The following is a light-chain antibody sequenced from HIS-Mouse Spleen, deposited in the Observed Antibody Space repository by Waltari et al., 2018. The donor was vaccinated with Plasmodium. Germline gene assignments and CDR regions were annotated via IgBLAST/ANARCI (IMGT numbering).Light chain of an antibody. Sequence: DIQLTQSPCCLSASVGDRVTITCRDSQGISRYLAWYQQKPGKAPKLLIYAASTLQSGVLSRFGGSGCGTEFTLTISTLQPEDFATYYCQQLDSYPSITFGQVTRLGIK. V-gene: IGKV1-9*01. CDR3: QQLDSYPSIT. CDR2: AAS. J-gene: IGKJ5*01. CDR1: QGISRY.